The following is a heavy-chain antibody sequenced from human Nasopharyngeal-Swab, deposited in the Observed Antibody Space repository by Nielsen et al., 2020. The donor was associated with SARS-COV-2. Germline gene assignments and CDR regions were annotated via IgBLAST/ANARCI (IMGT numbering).Heavy chain of an antibody. Sequence: WIRQPPGKGLEWGAVIWYDGSNKYYADSVKGRFTISRDNSKNTLYLQMNSLRAEDTAVYYGARSRGRDGYNYAFDIWGQGTMVTVSS. CDR3: ARSRGRDGYNYAFDI. D-gene: IGHD5-24*01. CDR2: IWYDGSNK. J-gene: IGHJ3*02. V-gene: IGHV3-33*01.